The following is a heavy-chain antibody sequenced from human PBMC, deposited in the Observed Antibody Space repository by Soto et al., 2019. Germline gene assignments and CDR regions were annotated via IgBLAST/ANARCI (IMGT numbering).Heavy chain of an antibody. Sequence: QVQLVQSGAEVKKPGASVKVSCKASGYTFTSYAMHWVRQAPGQRLEWMEWINAGNGNTKYSQKFQGRVTITRDTSASTAYMELSSLRSEETVVYYCARVSGWYYFEYWGQGTLVTVSS. D-gene: IGHD6-19*01. CDR2: INAGNGNT. V-gene: IGHV1-3*01. CDR3: ARVSGWYYFEY. J-gene: IGHJ4*02. CDR1: GYTFTSYA.